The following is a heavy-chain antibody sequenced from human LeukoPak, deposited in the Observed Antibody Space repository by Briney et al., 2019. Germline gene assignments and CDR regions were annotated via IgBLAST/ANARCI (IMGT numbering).Heavy chain of an antibody. D-gene: IGHD2-2*01. CDR2: ISGSGGST. V-gene: IGHV3-23*01. Sequence: GGSLRLSCAASGFTFSSYAMSWVRQAPGKGLEWVSAISGSGGSTYYADSVKGRFTISRDNSKNTLYLQMNSLRAEDTAVYYCAKALGYCSSTSCHALDYWGQGTLVTVSS. CDR1: GFTFSSYA. CDR3: AKALGYCSSTSCHALDY. J-gene: IGHJ4*02.